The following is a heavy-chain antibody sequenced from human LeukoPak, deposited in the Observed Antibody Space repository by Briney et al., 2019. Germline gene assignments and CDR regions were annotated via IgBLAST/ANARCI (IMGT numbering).Heavy chain of an antibody. V-gene: IGHV6-1*01. J-gene: IGHJ6*03. CDR1: GDSLSSNSAA. Sequence: SQTLSLTCAISGDSLSSNSAAWNWIRQSPSRGLEWLGRTYAVSVKSRITINPDTSKNQFSLQLNSVTPEDTAVYYCAREYSSPYYYYYYMDIWGKGTTVTVSS. CDR3: AREYSSPYYYYYYMDI. CDR2: TY. D-gene: IGHD6-13*01.